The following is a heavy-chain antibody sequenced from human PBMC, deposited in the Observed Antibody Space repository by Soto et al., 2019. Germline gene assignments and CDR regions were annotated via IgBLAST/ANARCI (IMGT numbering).Heavy chain of an antibody. D-gene: IGHD3-3*01. V-gene: IGHV1-69*13. Sequence: SVKVSCKASGGTFSSYAISWVRQAPGQGLEWMGGIIPIFGTANYAQKFQGRVTITADESTSTAYMELSSLRSEDTAVYYCAGVYDFWSGYRGYYYYYGMDVWGQGTTVTVSS. CDR3: AGVYDFWSGYRGYYYYYGMDV. CDR1: GGTFSSYA. J-gene: IGHJ6*02. CDR2: IIPIFGTA.